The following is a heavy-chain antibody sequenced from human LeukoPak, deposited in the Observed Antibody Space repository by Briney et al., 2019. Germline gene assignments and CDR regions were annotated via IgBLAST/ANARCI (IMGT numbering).Heavy chain of an antibody. J-gene: IGHJ4*02. D-gene: IGHD6-13*01. CDR2: ISGSGGST. V-gene: IGHV3-23*01. CDR3: AKDNSSSWYFPFTSYLQRQIFDY. CDR1: GFTFSSYA. Sequence: GGSLRLSCAASGFTFSSYAMSWVRQAPGKGLEWVSAISGSGGSTYYADSVKGRFTISRDNSKNTLYLQMNSLRAEDTAVYHCAKDNSSSWYFPFTSYLQRQIFDYWGQGTLVTVSS.